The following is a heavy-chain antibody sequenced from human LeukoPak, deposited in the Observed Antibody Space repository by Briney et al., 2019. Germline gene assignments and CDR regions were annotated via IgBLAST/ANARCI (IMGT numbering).Heavy chain of an antibody. Sequence: PGRSLRLSCAASGFTFSSYGMHWVRQAPGKGLEWVAVISYDGSNKYYADSVKGRFTISRDNSKNTLYLQMNSLRAEDTAVYYCATWPNFDWLLSNDAFDIWGQGTMVTVSS. D-gene: IGHD3-9*01. CDR2: ISYDGSNK. CDR3: ATWPNFDWLLSNDAFDI. J-gene: IGHJ3*02. CDR1: GFTFSSYG. V-gene: IGHV3-30*03.